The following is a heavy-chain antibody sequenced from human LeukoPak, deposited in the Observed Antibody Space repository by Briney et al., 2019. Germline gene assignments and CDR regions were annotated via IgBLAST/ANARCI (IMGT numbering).Heavy chain of an antibody. CDR1: GGSISSYY. CDR3: ARVTMVRGVSLYYYYYMDV. D-gene: IGHD3-10*01. CDR2: IYYSGST. Sequence: PSETLSLTCTVSGGSISSYYWSWIRQPPGKGLEWIGYIYYSGSTNYNPSLKSRVTISVDTSKNQFSLKLSSVTAADTAVYHCARVTMVRGVSLYYYYYMDVWGKGTTVTVSS. V-gene: IGHV4-59*01. J-gene: IGHJ6*03.